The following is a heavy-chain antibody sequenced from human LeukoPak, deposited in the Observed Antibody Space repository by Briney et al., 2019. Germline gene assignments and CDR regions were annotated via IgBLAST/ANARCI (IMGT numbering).Heavy chain of an antibody. J-gene: IGHJ4*02. CDR2: INPNSGGT. Sequence: ASVKVSCRASGYTFTGYYMHWVRQAPGQGLEWMGWINPNSGGTKYAQKFQGRVTMTRDTSISTAYMELSRLRSDDTAVYYCAILKWWGFGYFDYWGQGTLVTVSS. CDR1: GYTFTGYY. D-gene: IGHD2-21*01. CDR3: AILKWWGFGYFDY. V-gene: IGHV1-2*02.